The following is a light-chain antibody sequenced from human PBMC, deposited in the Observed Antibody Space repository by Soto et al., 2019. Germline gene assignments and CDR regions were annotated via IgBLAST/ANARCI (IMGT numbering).Light chain of an antibody. CDR3: QHYAHNSPIT. Sequence: EVVMTQSPATLSVSPGERATLSCRASESVSSNLAWYQQRPGQAPRLLISGASSRATGIPDRFSGSGSGTDFTLTISRLEPEDFALYYCQHYAHNSPITFGQGTKVDIK. V-gene: IGKV3-20*01. J-gene: IGKJ1*01. CDR1: ESVSSN. CDR2: GAS.